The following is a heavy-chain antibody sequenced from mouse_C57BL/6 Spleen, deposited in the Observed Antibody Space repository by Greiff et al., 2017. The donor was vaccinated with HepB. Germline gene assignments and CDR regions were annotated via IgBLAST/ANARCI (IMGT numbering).Heavy chain of an antibody. D-gene: IGHD1-1*01. J-gene: IGHJ4*01. CDR1: GFTFSDYG. CDR3: ARRGITTVVDYYAMDY. Sequence: EVNLVESGGGLVQPGGSLKLSCAASGFTFSDYGMAWVRQAPRKGPELVAFISNLAYSIYYADTVTGRFTISRENAKNTLYLEMSSLRSEDTAMYYCARRGITTVVDYYAMDYWGQGTSVTVSS. CDR2: ISNLAYSI. V-gene: IGHV5-15*01.